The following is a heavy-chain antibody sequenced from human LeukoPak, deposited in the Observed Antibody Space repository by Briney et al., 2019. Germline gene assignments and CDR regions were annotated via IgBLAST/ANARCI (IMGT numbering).Heavy chain of an antibody. J-gene: IGHJ6*03. D-gene: IGHD2-21*01. CDR2: IYHSGST. CDR3: ARDGRYCGGDCYMDV. Sequence: SGTLSLTCAVSGGSISSSNWWSWVRQPPGKGLEWIGEIYHSGSTNYNPSLKSRVTISVDTSKNQFSLKLSSVTAADTAVYYCARDGRYCGGDCYMDVWGKGTTVTVSS. V-gene: IGHV4-4*02. CDR1: GGSISSSNW.